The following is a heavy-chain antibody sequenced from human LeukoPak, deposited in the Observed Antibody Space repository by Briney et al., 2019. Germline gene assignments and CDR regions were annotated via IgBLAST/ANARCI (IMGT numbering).Heavy chain of an antibody. CDR3: ARSEFSAIDHGYYYYYYMDV. Sequence: GASVKVSCKASGGTFSSYAISWVRQAPGQGLEWMGGIIPIFGTANYAQKFQGRVTITTDESTSTAYMELSSLRSEDTAVYYCARSEFSAIDHGYYYYYYMDVWGKGTTVTVSS. V-gene: IGHV1-69*05. CDR2: IIPIFGTA. J-gene: IGHJ6*03. D-gene: IGHD5-18*01. CDR1: GGTFSSYA.